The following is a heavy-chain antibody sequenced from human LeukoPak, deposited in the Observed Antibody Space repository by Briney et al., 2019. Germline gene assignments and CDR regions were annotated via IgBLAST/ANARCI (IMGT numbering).Heavy chain of an antibody. CDR2: TYYRSKWYN. Sequence: SQTLSLTCAISGDSVSMNSAVWNWIRQSPSRGLEWLGRTYYRSKWYNDYAVSVKSRITISPDTSKNQFSLQLNSVTPEDTAVYYCARANGYGWFDPWGQGTLVTVSS. J-gene: IGHJ5*02. CDR1: GDSVSMNSAV. D-gene: IGHD2-8*01. CDR3: ARANGYGWFDP. V-gene: IGHV6-1*01.